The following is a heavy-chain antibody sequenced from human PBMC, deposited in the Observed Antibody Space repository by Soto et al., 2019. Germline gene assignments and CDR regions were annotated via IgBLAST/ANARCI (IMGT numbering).Heavy chain of an antibody. D-gene: IGHD3-22*01. J-gene: IGHJ4*02. CDR2: INHSGST. CDR3: ARCLRGYLRAKIDY. V-gene: IGHV4-34*01. CDR1: GGSFSGYY. Sequence: SETLSLTCAVYGGSFSGYYWSWIRQPPGKGLEWIGEINHSGSTNYNPSLKSRVTISVDTSKNQFSLKLSSVTAADTAVYYCARCLRGYLRAKIDYWGQGTLVTVSS.